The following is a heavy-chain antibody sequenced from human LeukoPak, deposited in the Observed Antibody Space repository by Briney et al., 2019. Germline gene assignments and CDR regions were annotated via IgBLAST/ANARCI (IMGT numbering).Heavy chain of an antibody. D-gene: IGHD2-15*01. CDR3: ARDRGGGVDY. Sequence: SETLSLTCAVSGGSIGGGGYSWSWIRQPPGKGLEWIGYIYHSGSTYYNPSLKSRVTISVDRSKNQFSLKLSSVTAADTAVYYCARDRGGGVDYWGQGTLVTVSS. J-gene: IGHJ4*02. V-gene: IGHV4-30-2*01. CDR2: IYHSGST. CDR1: GGSIGGGGYS.